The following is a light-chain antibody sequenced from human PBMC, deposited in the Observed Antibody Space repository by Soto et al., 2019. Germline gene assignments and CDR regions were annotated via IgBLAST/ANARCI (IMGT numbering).Light chain of an antibody. J-gene: IGKJ1*01. CDR1: QSVLYSPNNKNH. V-gene: IGKV4-1*01. Sequence: DIVMTQSPDSLAVSLGERATINCKSSQSVLYSPNNKNHLAWYQQKPGQPPKLLIYWASTRESGVPDRFSGSGSGTDFTLTISSLQAEDVAFYYCQQYHSAPQSFGQGTKVEI. CDR3: QQYHSAPQS. CDR2: WAS.